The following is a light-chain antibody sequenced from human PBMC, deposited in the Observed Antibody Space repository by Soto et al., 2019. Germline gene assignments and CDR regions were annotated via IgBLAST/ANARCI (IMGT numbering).Light chain of an antibody. CDR1: QEINSY. J-gene: IGKJ4*01. CDR2: AAS. V-gene: IGKV1-39*01. CDR3: QLNFLTPFA. Sequence: DIQMTQFPSSLAASVGDRITITCRANQEINSYVNWYVQKPGKAPDLLVYAASSLQSGVPSRISGSGSGTDFILTISSLQPEDSATSYCQLNFLTPFAFGGGTKV.